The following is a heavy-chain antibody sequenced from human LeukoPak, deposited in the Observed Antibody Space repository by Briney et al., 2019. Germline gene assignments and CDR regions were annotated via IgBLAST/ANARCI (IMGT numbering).Heavy chain of an antibody. J-gene: IGHJ4*02. Sequence: GGSLRLSCAASGFTFSDYYMSWIRQAPGKGLEWVSYISSSGGTIYYADSVKGRFTISRDNAKNSLYLQLNSLRAEDTAVYYCARVLHAYLQSSPLNYWGQGTLVTVSS. CDR2: ISSSGGTI. CDR1: GFTFSDYY. D-gene: IGHD4-11*01. CDR3: ARVLHAYLQSSPLNY. V-gene: IGHV3-11*04.